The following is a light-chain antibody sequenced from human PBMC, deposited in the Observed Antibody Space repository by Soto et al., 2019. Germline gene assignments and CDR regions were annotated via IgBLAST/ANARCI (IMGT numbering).Light chain of an antibody. CDR1: QNIDNK. J-gene: IGKJ5*01. Sequence: EIGLTQSPATLSVSPGERATLSCRASQNIDNKLVWYQQKPGQAPSLLLSNAVTRAPGIPARFSGSGFGTEFTLTISSLQPEDFAIYYCQQYKSWWPITFGQGTRLEI. V-gene: IGKV3-15*01. CDR3: QQYKSWWPIT. CDR2: NAV.